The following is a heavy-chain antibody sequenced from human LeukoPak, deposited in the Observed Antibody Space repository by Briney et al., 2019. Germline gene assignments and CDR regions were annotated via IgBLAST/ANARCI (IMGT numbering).Heavy chain of an antibody. V-gene: IGHV4-30-4*02. CDR3: ARGSRGYSYG. J-gene: IGHJ4*02. D-gene: IGHD5-18*01. CDR1: GGSISCGDYY. Sequence: SETLSLTCTVSGGSISCGDYYWSWIRQPPGKGLKWIGYIFYSGNTYYNPSLKSRVPISVDTSKNRFSLKLSSVTAADTAVYYCARGSRGYSYGWGQGTLVTVSS. CDR2: IFYSGNT.